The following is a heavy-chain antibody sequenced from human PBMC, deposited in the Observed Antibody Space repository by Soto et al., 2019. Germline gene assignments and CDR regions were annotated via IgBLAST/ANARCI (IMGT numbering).Heavy chain of an antibody. V-gene: IGHV4-61*08. CDR2: VFYTGTT. Sequence: QVQLQESGPGLVKPSETLSLTCTVSGASVNSGGFYWSWIRQPPGKGLKWIGYVFYTGTTNYNPSLKSRVTISMDTSKNRFSLRLSSVTAADTALYYCARDYYDVLTGYSYFDYWGRGPLVTVSS. CDR3: ARDYYDVLTGYSYFDY. J-gene: IGHJ4*02. D-gene: IGHD3-9*01. CDR1: GASVNSGGFY.